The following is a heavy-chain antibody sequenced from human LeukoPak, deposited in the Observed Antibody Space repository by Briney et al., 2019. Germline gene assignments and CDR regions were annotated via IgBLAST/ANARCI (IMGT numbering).Heavy chain of an antibody. J-gene: IGHJ4*02. D-gene: IGHD2-2*01. Sequence: PGGSLRLSCAASGFTFAGYWISWVRQAPGKGLEWVANIKQDASEEYYVDSVKGRFTISRDNSKNTLYLQMNSLRAEDTAVYYCAKGGPGYCSSTSCPSIDYWGQGTLVTVSS. CDR2: IKQDASEE. CDR1: GFTFAGYW. V-gene: IGHV3-7*01. CDR3: AKGGPGYCSSTSCPSIDY.